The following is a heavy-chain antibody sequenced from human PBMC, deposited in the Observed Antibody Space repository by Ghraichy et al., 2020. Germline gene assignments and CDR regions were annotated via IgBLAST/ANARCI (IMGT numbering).Heavy chain of an antibody. CDR1: GYTFSNSA. D-gene: IGHD3-10*01. Sequence: ASVKVSCKVSGYTFSNSAMHWVRQAPGQGLEWRGWINPANGDTKYSRKFQGRVSITRDTSASTAYVDLYSLTSEDTALYFCATEFHYYGGHSYYYHYWGQGTLVTVSS. CDR2: INPANGDT. J-gene: IGHJ1*01. V-gene: IGHV1-3*01. CDR3: ATEFHYYGGHSYYYHY.